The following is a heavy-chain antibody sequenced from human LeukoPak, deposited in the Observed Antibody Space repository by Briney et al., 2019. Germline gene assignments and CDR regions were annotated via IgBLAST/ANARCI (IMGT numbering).Heavy chain of an antibody. CDR2: ISAYNGNT. Sequence: GASVKVSCKASGYTFTSYGISWVRQAPGQGLEWMGWISAYNGNTNYAQKLQGRVTMTTDTSTSTAYVELRSLRSDDTAVYYCARENYYDSSGYYPDGMDVWGQGTTVTVSS. J-gene: IGHJ6*02. CDR1: GYTFTSYG. V-gene: IGHV1-18*01. CDR3: ARENYYDSSGYYPDGMDV. D-gene: IGHD3-22*01.